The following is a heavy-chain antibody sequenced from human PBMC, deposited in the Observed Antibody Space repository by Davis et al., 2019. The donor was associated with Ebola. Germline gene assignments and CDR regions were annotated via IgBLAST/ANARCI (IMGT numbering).Heavy chain of an antibody. CDR1: GFPFNSYA. D-gene: IGHD3-22*01. CDR2: ISWNSRST. V-gene: IGHV3-9*01. CDR3: AKGFYSMVVVIIKE. J-gene: IGHJ4*02. Sequence: SLKISCAASGFPFNSYAMSWVRQAPGKGLEWVSGISWNSRSTVYADSVKGRFTISRDNAKNSLYLQMNSLRAEDTAFYYCAKGFYSMVVVIIKEWGQGTLVTVSS.